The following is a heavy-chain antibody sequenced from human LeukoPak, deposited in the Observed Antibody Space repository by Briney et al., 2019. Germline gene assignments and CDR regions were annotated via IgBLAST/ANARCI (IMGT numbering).Heavy chain of an antibody. J-gene: IGHJ6*03. CDR3: ARGAVGSLLRGMGTYMDV. CDR1: GFTFSSYS. Sequence: GGSLRLSCAASGFTFSSYSMNWVRQAPGKGLKWVSYISSSSSTIYYADSVKGRFTISRDNAKNSLYLQMNSLRAEDTAVYYCARGAVGSLLRGMGTYMDVWGKGTTVTVSS. D-gene: IGHD2-21*02. CDR2: ISSSSSTI. V-gene: IGHV3-48*01.